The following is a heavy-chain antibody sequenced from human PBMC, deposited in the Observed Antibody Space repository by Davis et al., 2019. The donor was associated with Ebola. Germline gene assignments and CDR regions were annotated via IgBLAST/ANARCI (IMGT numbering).Heavy chain of an antibody. J-gene: IGHJ6*03. Sequence: LTCAVSGYSITRSDWWGWIRQTPGKGLEWVANISPTGSEKYYVDSMKGRFTISRDNSKNSLYLQMNSLRTEDTALYYCVKAYTGENHMDVWGRGTTVTVSS. D-gene: IGHD3-16*01. CDR1: GYSITRSDW. V-gene: IGHV3-7*03. CDR2: ISPTGSEK. CDR3: VKAYTGENHMDV.